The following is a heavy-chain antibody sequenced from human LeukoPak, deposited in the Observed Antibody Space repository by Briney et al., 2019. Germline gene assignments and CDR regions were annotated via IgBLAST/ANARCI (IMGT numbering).Heavy chain of an antibody. CDR1: DYRFRDDYF. CDR2: IFHSGNT. D-gene: IGHD2-2*01. Sequence: SETLSLTCTVSDYRFRDDYFWAWIRQPPGKGLEWIGNIFHSGNTYYSPSLNNRVTISLDMSTNQFSLKLNSVTAADTAVYYCARMYCSTSDCYHRRAVTYYAMDVWGTGTTVTVSS. V-gene: IGHV4-38-2*02. CDR3: ARMYCSTSDCYHRRAVTYYAMDV. J-gene: IGHJ6*04.